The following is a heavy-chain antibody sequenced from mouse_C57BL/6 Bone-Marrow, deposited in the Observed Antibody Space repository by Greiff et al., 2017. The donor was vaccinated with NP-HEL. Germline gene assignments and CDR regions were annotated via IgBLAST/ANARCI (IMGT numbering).Heavy chain of an antibody. J-gene: IGHJ3*01. CDR2: IDPETGGT. D-gene: IGHD2-4*01. Sequence: VQLQQSGAELVRPGASVTLSCKASGYTFTDYEMHWVKQTPVHGLEWIGAIDPETGGTAYNQKFKGKAILTADKSSSTAYMELRSLTSEDSAVYYCTRCDYTGFAYWGQGTLVTVSA. CDR3: TRCDYTGFAY. CDR1: GYTFTDYE. V-gene: IGHV1-15*01.